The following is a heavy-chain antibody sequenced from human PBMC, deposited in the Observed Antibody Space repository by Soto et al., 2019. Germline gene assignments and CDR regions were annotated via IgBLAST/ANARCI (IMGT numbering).Heavy chain of an antibody. CDR3: ARAVVPAAYYFDY. D-gene: IGHD2-2*01. Sequence: SETLSLTCAVSGGPISSGGYSWSWIRQPPGKGLEWIGEINHSGSTNYNPSLKSRVTISVDTSKNQFPLKLSSVTAADTAVYYCARAVVPAAYYFDYWGQGTLVTVTS. CDR2: INHSGST. V-gene: IGHV4-30-2*01. CDR1: GGPISSGGYS. J-gene: IGHJ4*02.